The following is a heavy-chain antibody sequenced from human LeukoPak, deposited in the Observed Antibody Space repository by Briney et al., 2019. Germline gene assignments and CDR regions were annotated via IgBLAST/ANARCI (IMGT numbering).Heavy chain of an antibody. D-gene: IGHD3-9*01. Sequence: GASVKVSCKASGYTFTTHDLTWVRQATGQGLEWMGWMNPGSGDTAYAQKFQGRVTMTRDTSMSTAYMELNSLGSGDTAIYYCARGLEDYNTDWFPVSGYWGQGTPVTVSS. CDR3: ARGLEDYNTDWFPVSGY. J-gene: IGHJ4*02. CDR1: GYTFTTHD. CDR2: MNPGSGDT. V-gene: IGHV1-8*01.